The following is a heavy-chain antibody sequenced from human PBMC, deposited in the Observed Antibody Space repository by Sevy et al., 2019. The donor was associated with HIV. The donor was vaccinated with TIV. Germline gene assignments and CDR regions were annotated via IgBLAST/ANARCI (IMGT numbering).Heavy chain of an antibody. D-gene: IGHD4-17*01. CDR2: ISYDGSNK. V-gene: IGHV3-30*03. Sequence: GGYLRLSCAASGFTFSSYGMHWVRQAPGKGLEWVAVISYDGSNKYYADSVKGRFTISRDNSKNTLYLQMNSLRAEDTAVYYTVRDTDYGDYYYYYGMDVWGQGTTVTVSS. J-gene: IGHJ6*02. CDR1: GFTFSSYG. CDR3: VRDTDYGDYYYYYGMDV.